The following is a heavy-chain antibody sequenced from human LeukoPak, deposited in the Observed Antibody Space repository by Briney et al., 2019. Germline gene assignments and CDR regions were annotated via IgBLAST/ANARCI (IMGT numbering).Heavy chain of an antibody. Sequence: ASVKVSCKAFGYTFTSNYMHWVRQAPGQGPEWMGVISPSGGTNYAQKFQGRVTMTRDTSISTAYMELSRLRSDDTAVYYCAREIMDGYSDYWGQGTLVTVSS. CDR3: AREIMDGYSDY. D-gene: IGHD5-24*01. J-gene: IGHJ4*02. CDR1: GYTFTSNY. CDR2: ISPSGGT. V-gene: IGHV1-2*02.